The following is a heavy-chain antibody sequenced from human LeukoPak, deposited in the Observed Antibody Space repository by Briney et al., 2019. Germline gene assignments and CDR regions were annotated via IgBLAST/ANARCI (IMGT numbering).Heavy chain of an antibody. V-gene: IGHV3-21*01. D-gene: IGHD3-10*01. CDR2: ISSSSSYI. CDR1: GFSFSSHW. CDR3: ARTVRGVKDY. Sequence: GGSLRLSCAASGFSFSSHWVHWVRQAPGKGLEWVSSISSSSSYIYYADSVKGRFTISRDNAKNSLYLQMNSLRAEDTAVYYCARTVRGVKDYWGQGTLVTVSS. J-gene: IGHJ4*02.